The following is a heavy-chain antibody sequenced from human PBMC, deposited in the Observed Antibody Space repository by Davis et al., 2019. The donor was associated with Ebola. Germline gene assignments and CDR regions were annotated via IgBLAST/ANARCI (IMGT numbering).Heavy chain of an antibody. Sequence: PGGSLRLSCAVYGGSFSGYYWSWIRQPPGKGLEWIGEINHSGSTNYNPSLKSRVTISVDTSKNQFSLKLSSVTAAGTAVYYCARGGIAAAGTWFDPWGQGTLVTVSS. D-gene: IGHD6-13*01. CDR3: ARGGIAAAGTWFDP. CDR2: INHSGST. V-gene: IGHV4-34*01. J-gene: IGHJ5*02. CDR1: GGSFSGYY.